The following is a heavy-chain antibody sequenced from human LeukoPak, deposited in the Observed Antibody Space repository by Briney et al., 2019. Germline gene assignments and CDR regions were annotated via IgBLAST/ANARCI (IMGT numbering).Heavy chain of an antibody. CDR2: TSDDGRKE. D-gene: IGHD6-19*01. CDR1: GFTFSRYD. V-gene: IGHV3-30*04. CDR3: ARAAAETGAFRDNWFDP. J-gene: IGHJ5*02. Sequence: PGGSLRLSCVASGFTFSRYDMHWVRQAPGKGLEWVAVTSDDGRKEIYADSVKGRFTISRDNSKNTLYLEMNSLRGEGTALYYCARAAAETGAFRDNWFDPWGQGTLVTVSS.